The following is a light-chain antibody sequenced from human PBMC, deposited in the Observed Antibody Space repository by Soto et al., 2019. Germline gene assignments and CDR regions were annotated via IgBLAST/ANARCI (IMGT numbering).Light chain of an antibody. J-gene: IGLJ1*01. CDR2: GVT. CDR3: SSYTSASTLLYL. CDR1: SSDVGGYNY. V-gene: IGLV2-14*01. Sequence: QSALTQPASVSGSPGQSITISCTGTSSDVGGYNYVSWYQQHPGIAPQLLTYGVTNRPSGVSTRFSGSKSGNTASLPISGLQAADEADYHCSSYTSASTLLYLFGTGNKHTVL.